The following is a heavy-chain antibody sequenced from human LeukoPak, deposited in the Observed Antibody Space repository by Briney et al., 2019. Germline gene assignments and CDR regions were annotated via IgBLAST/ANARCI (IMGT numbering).Heavy chain of an antibody. V-gene: IGHV4-38-2*02. CDR2: IYHSGST. D-gene: IGHD1-20*01. J-gene: IGHJ4*02. CDR3: ARGYNWNDGAGFDY. CDR1: GYSISSGYY. Sequence: SETLSLTCTVSGYSISSGYYWGWIRQPPGKGLEWIGSIYHSGSTYYNPSLKSRVTISVDTSKNQFSLKLSSVTAADTAVYYCARGYNWNDGAGFDYWGQGTLVTVSS.